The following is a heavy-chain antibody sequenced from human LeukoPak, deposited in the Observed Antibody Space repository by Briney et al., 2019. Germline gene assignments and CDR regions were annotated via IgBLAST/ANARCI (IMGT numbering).Heavy chain of an antibody. D-gene: IGHD2-8*01. CDR2: VFFTEGT. CDR1: GGSMRNHH. V-gene: IGHV4-59*11. J-gene: IGHJ4*02. CDR3: ARELYHFDR. Sequence: SGTLSLTCSVSGGSMRNHHWTWIRQSPGKGLEWIGHVFFTEGTNYSPSLRGRITISADRSKNQIYLKLGSVTAADTAVYYCARELYHFDRWGEGSLVTVSS.